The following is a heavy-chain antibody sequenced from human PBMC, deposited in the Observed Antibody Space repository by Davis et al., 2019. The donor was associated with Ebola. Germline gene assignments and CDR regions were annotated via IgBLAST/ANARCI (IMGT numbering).Heavy chain of an antibody. Sequence: GESLKISCAASGFTFSNYWMHWVRQAPGKGLVWVSHINGDGSSTNYADSVKGRFTISRDNAKSTLYLQMNSLRAEDTAVYYCARPVDTAMGYYYGMDVWGKGTTVTVSS. D-gene: IGHD5-18*01. CDR2: INGDGSST. CDR1: GFTFSNYW. V-gene: IGHV3-74*01. CDR3: ARPVDTAMGYYYGMDV. J-gene: IGHJ6*04.